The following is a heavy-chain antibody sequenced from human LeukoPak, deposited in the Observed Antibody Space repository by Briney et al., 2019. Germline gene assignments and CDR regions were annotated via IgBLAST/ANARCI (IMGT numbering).Heavy chain of an antibody. CDR2: IYTSGST. CDR3: ARDLGTAIAIDY. CDR1: GGSISSYY. J-gene: IGHJ4*02. Sequence: SETLSLTCTVSGGSISSYYWSWIRQPPGKGLEWIGRIYTSGSTNYNPSLKSRVTISVDTSKNQFSLKLSSVTAADTAVYYCARDLGTAIAIDYWGQGTLVTVSS. V-gene: IGHV4-4*07. D-gene: IGHD2-21*01.